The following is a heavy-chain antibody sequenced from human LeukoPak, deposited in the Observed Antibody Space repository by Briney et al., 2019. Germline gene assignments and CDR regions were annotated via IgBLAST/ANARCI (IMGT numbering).Heavy chain of an antibody. CDR3: AKDTGAVAFLFDY. D-gene: IGHD6-19*01. J-gene: IGHJ4*02. CDR1: GFTFSSYA. CDR2: ISWNSGSI. V-gene: IGHV3-9*01. Sequence: GGSLRLSCAASGFTFSSYAMSWVRQAPGKGLEWVSGISWNSGSIGYADSVKGRFTISRDNAKNSLYLQMNSLRAEDTALYYCAKDTGAVAFLFDYWGQGTLVTVSS.